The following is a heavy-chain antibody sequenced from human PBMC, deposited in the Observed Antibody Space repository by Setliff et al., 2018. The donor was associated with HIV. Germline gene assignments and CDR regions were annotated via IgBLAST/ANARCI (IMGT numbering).Heavy chain of an antibody. CDR2: IYSGGDST. D-gene: IGHD3-10*01. CDR3: ARVRLYNAALDY. V-gene: IGHV3-23*03. CDR1: GFIFSSYA. J-gene: IGHJ4*02. Sequence: GSLRLSCAASGFIFSSYAMSWVRQAPGKGLEWVSIIYSGGDSTYSADSVKGRFTISRDNSRNTLYLQMNSLRAEDTAVYYCARVRLYNAALDYWGRGTLVTVSS.